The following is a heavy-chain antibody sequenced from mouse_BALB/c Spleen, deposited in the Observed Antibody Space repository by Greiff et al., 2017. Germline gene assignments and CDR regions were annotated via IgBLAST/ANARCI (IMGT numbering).Heavy chain of an antibody. V-gene: IGHV1-55*01. Sequence: VQLQQPGAELVKPGTSVKLSCKASGYNFTSYWINWVKLRPGQGLEWIGDIYPGSGSTNYNEKFKSKATLTVDTSSSTAYMQLSSLASEDSALYYCARFWYYGYYAMDYWGQGTSVTVSS. CDR3: ARFWYYGYYAMDY. CDR2: IYPGSGST. J-gene: IGHJ4*01. D-gene: IGHD1-2*01. CDR1: GYNFTSYW.